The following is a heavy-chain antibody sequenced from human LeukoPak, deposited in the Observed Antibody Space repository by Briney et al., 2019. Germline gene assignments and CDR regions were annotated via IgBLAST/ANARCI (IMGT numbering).Heavy chain of an antibody. J-gene: IGHJ3*02. CDR2: IYYSGST. Sequence: SETLSLTCTVSGGSISSSSYYWGWIRQPPGKGLELIGSIYYSGSTYYNPSLKSRVTISVDTSKNQFSLKLSSVTAADTAVYYCARDLISGYCSGGSCYSGPDDAFDIWGQGTMVTVSS. CDR3: ARDLISGYCSGGSCYSGPDDAFDI. CDR1: GGSISSSSYY. D-gene: IGHD2-15*01. V-gene: IGHV4-39*02.